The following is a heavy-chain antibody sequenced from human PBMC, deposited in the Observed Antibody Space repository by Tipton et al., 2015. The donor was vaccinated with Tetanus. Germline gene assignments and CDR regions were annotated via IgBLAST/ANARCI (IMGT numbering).Heavy chain of an antibody. CDR1: GGSISSGGYY. CDR3: ARVQIVVVTAIQYYFDY. Sequence: TLSLTCTVSGGSISSGGYYWSWIRQHPGKGLEWIGYIYYSGSTYYNPSLKSRVTISVDTSKNQFSLKLSSVTAADTAVYYCARVQIVVVTAIQYYFDYWGQGTLVTVSS. J-gene: IGHJ4*02. V-gene: IGHV4-31*03. D-gene: IGHD2-21*02. CDR2: IYYSGST.